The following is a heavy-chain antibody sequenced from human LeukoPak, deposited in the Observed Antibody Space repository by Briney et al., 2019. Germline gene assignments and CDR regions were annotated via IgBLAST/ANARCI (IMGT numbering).Heavy chain of an antibody. CDR2: IFPSGGEI. J-gene: IGHJ4*02. Sequence: GGSLRLSCAASGFTFSTFAVIWVRQPPGKGLEWVSSIFPSGGEIHYADSVRGRFTISRDNSKSTLSLQMNSLRAEDTAIYYCATYRQVLLPFESWGLGTLVTVSS. CDR3: ATYRQVLLPFES. V-gene: IGHV3-23*01. D-gene: IGHD2-8*02. CDR1: GFTFSTFA.